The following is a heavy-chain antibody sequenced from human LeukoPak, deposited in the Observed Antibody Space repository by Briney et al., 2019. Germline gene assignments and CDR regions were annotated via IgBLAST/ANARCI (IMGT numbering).Heavy chain of an antibody. D-gene: IGHD4-17*01. CDR1: GFALTGYY. V-gene: IGHV1-2*02. Sequence: GASVKLSFKASGFALTGYYVHWVRQAPGQGLEWMGWVNPNSGTSNWTHKFQGRVTMTGDTSVSTGSMELTSLRSDDTATYYCARVSGPYGEDDAFDMWGQGTMVTVSS. CDR2: VNPNSGTS. CDR3: ARVSGPYGEDDAFDM. J-gene: IGHJ3*02.